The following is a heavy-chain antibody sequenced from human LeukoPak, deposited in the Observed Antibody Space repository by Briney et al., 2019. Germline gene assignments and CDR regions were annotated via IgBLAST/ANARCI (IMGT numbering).Heavy chain of an antibody. V-gene: IGHV1-18*01. J-gene: IGHJ6*02. CDR1: GYTFTSYG. CDR2: ISAYNGNT. Sequence: GASVKVSCKASGYTFTSYGISWVRQAPGQGLEWMGWISAYNGNTNYAQKLQGRVTMTTDTSTSTAYMELRSLRSDDTAVYYCASNRDRITMVRGALYYGMDVWGQGTTVTVSS. CDR3: ASNRDRITMVRGALYYGMDV. D-gene: IGHD3-10*01.